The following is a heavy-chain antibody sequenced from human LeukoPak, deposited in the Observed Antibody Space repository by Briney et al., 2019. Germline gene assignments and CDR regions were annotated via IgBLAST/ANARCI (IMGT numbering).Heavy chain of an antibody. J-gene: IGHJ3*02. V-gene: IGHV4-30-4*08. D-gene: IGHD5-18*01. Sequence: SQTLSLTCTVSGGSISSGGYYWSWIRQHPGKGLEWIGYIYYSGSTYYNPSLKSRVTISVDTSKNQFSLKLSSVTAADTAVYYCARDPNSYGFFRAFDIWGQGTMVTVSS. CDR3: ARDPNSYGFFRAFDI. CDR1: GGSISSGGYY. CDR2: IYYSGST.